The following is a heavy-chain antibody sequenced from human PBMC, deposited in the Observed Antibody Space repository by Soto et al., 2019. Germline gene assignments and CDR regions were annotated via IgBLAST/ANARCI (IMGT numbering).Heavy chain of an antibody. CDR3: ARVLRGWFDP. CDR1: GGSITSANC. V-gene: IGHV4-4*02. CDR2: ISHSGIT. J-gene: IGHJ5*02. Sequence: SETLSLTCAVSGGSITSANCWTCVRQPPGGGLEWIGEISHSGITNYKASLKSRVTMSVDKTKNDVSLKLTSVTAADTAVYYCARVLRGWFDPWGQGTPVTVSS.